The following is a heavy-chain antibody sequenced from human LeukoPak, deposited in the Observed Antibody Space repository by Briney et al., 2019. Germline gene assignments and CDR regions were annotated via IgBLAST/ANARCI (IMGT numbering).Heavy chain of an antibody. V-gene: IGHV3-23*01. Sequence: GGSVRLSCAASGFTFSNSAMSWVRQAPGKGLEWVSTLSGSGITTYYADSVKGRFTISRDNPKNTLYLQMNSLRAEDTAVYFCAKRGVVIRVILVGFHKEAYYFDSWGQGALVTVSS. CDR2: LSGSGITT. J-gene: IGHJ4*02. CDR1: GFTFSNSA. D-gene: IGHD3-22*01. CDR3: AKRGVVIRVILVGFHKEAYYFDS.